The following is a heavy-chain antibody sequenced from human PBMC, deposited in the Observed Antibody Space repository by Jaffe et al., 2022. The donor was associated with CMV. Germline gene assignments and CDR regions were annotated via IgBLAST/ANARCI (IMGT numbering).Heavy chain of an antibody. V-gene: IGHV3-49*04. J-gene: IGHJ4*02. Sequence: EVQLVESGGGLVQPGRSLRLSCTASGFTFGDYAMSWVRQAPGKGLEWVGFIRSKAYGGTTEYAASVKGRFTISRDDSKSIAYLQMNSLKTEDTAVYYCTRVRGSYRVLDYWGQGTLVTVSS. CDR3: TRVRGSYRVLDY. CDR1: GFTFGDYA. CDR2: IRSKAYGGTT. D-gene: IGHD1-26*01.